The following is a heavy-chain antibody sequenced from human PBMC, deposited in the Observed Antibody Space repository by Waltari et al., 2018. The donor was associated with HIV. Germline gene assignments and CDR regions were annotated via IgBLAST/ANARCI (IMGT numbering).Heavy chain of an antibody. V-gene: IGHV3-7*01. J-gene: IGHJ3*02. Sequence: EVQLVESGGGLVQPGGSLRLSCAASGFTFSLYWMSWVSQAPGKGLEWVANIKQDGSEKHYVDSVKGRFTISRDNAKKSLYLQMNSLRAEDTAVYYCARMGLMMYAIGAFDIWGQGTMVTVSS. CDR2: IKQDGSEK. CDR3: ARMGLMMYAIGAFDI. D-gene: IGHD2-8*01. CDR1: GFTFSLYW.